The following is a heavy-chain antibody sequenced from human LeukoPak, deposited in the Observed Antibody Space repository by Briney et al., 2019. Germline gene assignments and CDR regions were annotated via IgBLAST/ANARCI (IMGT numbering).Heavy chain of an antibody. Sequence: QPGGSLRLSCAASGFTFSRYWMHWVRQGPGKGLVWVSYITSDGSSTSYADSVQGRFTISRDNAKNTLYLQMNTLRAEDTAIYYCVRAGSNWCIDYWGPGTLVTVSS. CDR2: ITSDGSST. CDR1: GFTFSRYW. D-gene: IGHD6-13*01. J-gene: IGHJ4*02. CDR3: VRAGSNWCIDY. V-gene: IGHV3-74*01.